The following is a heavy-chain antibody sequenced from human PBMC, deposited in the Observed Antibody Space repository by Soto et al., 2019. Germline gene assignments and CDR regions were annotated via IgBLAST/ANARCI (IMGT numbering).Heavy chain of an antibody. CDR3: AKEGQQWLYYFDS. D-gene: IGHD5-12*01. Sequence: ASVKVSCKASGYTFTSYYMHWVRQAPGQGLEWMGIINPSGGSTSYAQKFQGRFTISRDNSENTLFLQMNSLKTEDTAVYYCAKEGQQWLYYFDSWGQGTLVTVSS. J-gene: IGHJ4*02. CDR2: INPSGGST. V-gene: IGHV1-46*01. CDR1: GYTFTSYY.